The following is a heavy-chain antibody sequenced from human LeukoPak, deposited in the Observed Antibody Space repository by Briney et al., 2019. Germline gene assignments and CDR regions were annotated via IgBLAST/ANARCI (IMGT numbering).Heavy chain of an antibody. CDR1: GFTFSSYA. CDR2: ISYDGSNK. V-gene: IGHV3-30*04. J-gene: IGHJ4*02. Sequence: GGSLTLSCAASGFTFSSYAMHWVRQAPGKGLEWVAVISYDGSNKYYADSVKGRFTISRDNSKNTLYLQMNSLRAEDTAVYYCARDPGYSYGCDYWGQGTLVTVSS. D-gene: IGHD5-18*01. CDR3: ARDPGYSYGCDY.